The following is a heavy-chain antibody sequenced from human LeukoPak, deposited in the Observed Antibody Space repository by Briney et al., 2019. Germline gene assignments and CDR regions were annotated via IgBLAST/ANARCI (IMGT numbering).Heavy chain of an antibody. CDR1: VFSFSDYP. V-gene: IGHV3-64*01. Sequence: GWSLSLSRTTSVFSFSDYPMYLVRQAPGKGLAFVSGSSCSGRNTYYSNYVKGRFTISRSNSTDKLYLQMGRLRAEDMDVYECGGASDDKCVGGAFGMWGQGTMVTVSA. D-gene: IGHD3-16*01. CDR3: GGASDDKCVGGAFGM. CDR2: SSCSGRNT. J-gene: IGHJ3*02.